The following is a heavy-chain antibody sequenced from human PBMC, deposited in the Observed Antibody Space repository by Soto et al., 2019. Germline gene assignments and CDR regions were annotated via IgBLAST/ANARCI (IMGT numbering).Heavy chain of an antibody. CDR3: ARSDGKMLYYYYVDV. Sequence: ASVKVSCKASGYTFTSYGISWVRQAPGQGLEWMGWISAYNGNTNYAQKLQGRVTMTTDTSTSTAYMELRSLRSDDTAVYYCARSDGKMLYYYYVDVWGKGTTVTVSS. D-gene: IGHD2-8*01. V-gene: IGHV1-18*01. CDR1: GYTFTSYG. J-gene: IGHJ6*03. CDR2: ISAYNGNT.